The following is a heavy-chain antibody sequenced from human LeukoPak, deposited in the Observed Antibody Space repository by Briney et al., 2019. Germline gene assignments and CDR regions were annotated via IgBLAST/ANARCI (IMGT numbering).Heavy chain of an antibody. CDR2: ISGSGGST. V-gene: IGHV3-23*01. J-gene: IGHJ6*02. CDR1: GFTFSSYA. Sequence: GGSLRLSCAASGFTFSSYAMSWVRQAPGKGLEWVSAISGSGGSTYYADSVKGRFTISRDDSRSTLYLQMNSLRAEDTAVYYCAKDLLWFGELPYPGLTHYYGMDVWGQGTTITVSS. CDR3: AKDLLWFGELPYPGLTHYYGMDV. D-gene: IGHD3-10*01.